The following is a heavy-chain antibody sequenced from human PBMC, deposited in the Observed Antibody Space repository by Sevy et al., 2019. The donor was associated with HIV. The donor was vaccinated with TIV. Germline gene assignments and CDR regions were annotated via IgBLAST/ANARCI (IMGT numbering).Heavy chain of an antibody. D-gene: IGHD2-15*01. V-gene: IGHV1-24*01. CDR3: PGGGHGGGMDV. Sequence: AAVKVSCKVYGYTLTELSMHWVGQAPGKGLEWMGCFDPEDGEAIYTQSFQGRVTLTEDTSTDTAYMELSGLRSADTAVYYCPGGGHGGGMDVWGQGTSVTVSS. J-gene: IGHJ6*02. CDR2: FDPEDGEA. CDR1: GYTLTELS.